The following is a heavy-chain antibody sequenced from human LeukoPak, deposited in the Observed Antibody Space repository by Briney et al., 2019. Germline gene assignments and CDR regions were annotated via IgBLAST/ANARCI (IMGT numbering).Heavy chain of an antibody. CDR1: GFTFSSYA. J-gene: IGHJ4*02. CDR2: ISGSGGST. CDR3: AKDMIVVVIFYFDY. Sequence: GGSLRLSCAASGFTFSSYAMSWVRQAPGKGLEWVSAISGSGGSTYYADSVKGRFTISRDNSKNTLYLQMNGLRAEDTAVYYCAKDMIVVVIFYFDYWGQGALVTVSS. V-gene: IGHV3-23*01. D-gene: IGHD3-22*01.